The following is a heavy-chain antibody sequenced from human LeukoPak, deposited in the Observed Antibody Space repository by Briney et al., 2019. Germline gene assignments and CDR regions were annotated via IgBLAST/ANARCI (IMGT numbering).Heavy chain of an antibody. Sequence: SETLSLTCTVSGASISSFYWSWIRQPPGKGLEWIGYVYDSGSIKYNPSLRSRVTISVDTSKNQFSLNLSSVTAADTAVYYCTRHGPRRCSGGSCSKGYFDYWGQGTLVTASS. CDR2: VYDSGSI. CDR3: TRHGPRRCSGGSCSKGYFDY. CDR1: GASISSFY. D-gene: IGHD2-15*01. V-gene: IGHV4-59*08. J-gene: IGHJ4*02.